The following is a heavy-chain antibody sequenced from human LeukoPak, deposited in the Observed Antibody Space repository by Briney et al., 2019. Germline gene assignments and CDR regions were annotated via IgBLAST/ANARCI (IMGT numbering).Heavy chain of an antibody. D-gene: IGHD3-10*01. V-gene: IGHV4-39*01. CDR1: GGSISSSNYY. CDR2: VYYSGTT. CDR3: ARRFRVIMVRGPPSYGMDV. J-gene: IGHJ6*02. Sequence: SETLSLTCTVSGGSISSSNYYWGWIRQPPGKGLEWIGGVYYSGTTYDNPSLKSRVTVSVDTSKNQFSLKLSSVTAADTAVYYCARRFRVIMVRGPPSYGMDVWGQGTTVTVSS.